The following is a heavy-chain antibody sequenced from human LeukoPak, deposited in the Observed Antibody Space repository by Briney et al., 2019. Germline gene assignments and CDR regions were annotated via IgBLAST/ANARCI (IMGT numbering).Heavy chain of an antibody. J-gene: IGHJ4*02. V-gene: IGHV1-2*02. CDR1: GYTFTVYH. D-gene: IGHD5-24*01. Sequence: GASVKVSCKASGYTFTVYHMHWVRQAPGQGLEWMGWINPNTGDTNYAQKFQGRVTMTRDTSISAAYMELSWLRSDDTAVYYCTRDPEMATILFGYWGQGTLVTVSS. CDR3: TRDPEMATILFGY. CDR2: INPNTGDT.